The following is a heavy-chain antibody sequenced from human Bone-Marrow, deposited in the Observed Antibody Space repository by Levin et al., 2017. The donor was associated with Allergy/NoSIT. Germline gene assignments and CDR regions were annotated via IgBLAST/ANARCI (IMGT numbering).Heavy chain of an antibody. V-gene: IGHV4-61*09. D-gene: IGHD2-21*01. J-gene: IGHJ6*03. Sequence: SQTLSLPCTVSGVSISSGSYYWSWIRQPAGKGLEWIGHSYTSGNITYNPSLKSRVTISLDTSKNQFSLKLRSVTAADTAVYYCARVLQYSYYYTDVWGKGTMVTVSS. CDR3: ARVLQYSYYYTDV. CDR2: SYTSGNI. CDR1: GVSISSGSYY.